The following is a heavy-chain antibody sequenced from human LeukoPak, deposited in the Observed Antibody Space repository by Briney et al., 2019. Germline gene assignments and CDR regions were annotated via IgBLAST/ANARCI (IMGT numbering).Heavy chain of an antibody. D-gene: IGHD3-10*01. Sequence: SETLSLTCAVYGGSFSGYYWSWIRQPPGKGLEWIGEINHSGSTNYNPSLKSRVTISVDTSKNQFSLKLNSVTAADTAVYYCAKSNGYGLVDIWGQGTMVTASS. CDR1: GGSFSGYY. CDR2: INHSGST. CDR3: AKSNGYGLVDI. V-gene: IGHV4-34*01. J-gene: IGHJ3*02.